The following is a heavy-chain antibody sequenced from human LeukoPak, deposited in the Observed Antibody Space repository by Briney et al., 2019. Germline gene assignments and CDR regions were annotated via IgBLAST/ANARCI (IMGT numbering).Heavy chain of an antibody. D-gene: IGHD2-21*02. CDR3: ARDGSPWGVVVTAILYYFDY. J-gene: IGHJ4*02. Sequence: GASVKVSCKASGGTFSSYAISWVRQAPGQGLEWMGRIIPILGIANYAQKFQGRVTITADKSTSTAYMELSSLRSEDTAVYYCARDGSPWGVVVTAILYYFDYWGQGTLVTVSS. CDR1: GGTFSSYA. V-gene: IGHV1-69*04. CDR2: IIPILGIA.